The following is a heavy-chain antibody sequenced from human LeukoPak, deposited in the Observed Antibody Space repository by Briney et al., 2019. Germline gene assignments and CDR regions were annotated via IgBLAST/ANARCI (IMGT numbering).Heavy chain of an antibody. CDR2: ISGYNGNT. Sequence: GASVKVSCKASGYIFINYGISWVRQAPGQGLEWMGWISGYNGNTNYAQKLQGRVTMTTDTSTSTAYMELRSLRSDDTAVYYCAGDLSSGWTTDWGQGTLVTVSS. V-gene: IGHV1-18*01. D-gene: IGHD6-19*01. J-gene: IGHJ4*02. CDR3: AGDLSSGWTTD. CDR1: GYIFINYG.